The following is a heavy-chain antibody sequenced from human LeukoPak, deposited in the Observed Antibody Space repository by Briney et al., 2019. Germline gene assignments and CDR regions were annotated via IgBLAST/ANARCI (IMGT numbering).Heavy chain of an antibody. V-gene: IGHV1-2*02. J-gene: IGHJ4*02. CDR1: GYTFTSYG. D-gene: IGHD1-14*01. CDR3: AREGRNRSFDY. Sequence: GASVKVSCQASGYTFTSYGISWVRQAPGQGLEWMGWINLNSGGTNSAQKFQGRVAMTRDTSISTAYMDLSRLRSDDTAVYYCAREGRNRSFDYWGQGTLVTVSS. CDR2: INLNSGGT.